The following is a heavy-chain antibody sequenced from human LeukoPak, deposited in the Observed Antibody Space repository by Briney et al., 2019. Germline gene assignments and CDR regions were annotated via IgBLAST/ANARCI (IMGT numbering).Heavy chain of an antibody. Sequence: GGSLTLSCAVSGFTFSSYWMTWVRQVPGKGLQWVANINQDGREKYYMDSMKGRLNISRDNTENSVFLQLTSLRPEDTGIYFCAKGRDYGDFWGQGTLVAVSS. CDR1: GFTFSSYW. CDR2: INQDGREK. V-gene: IGHV3-7*01. J-gene: IGHJ4*02. CDR3: AKGRDYGDF.